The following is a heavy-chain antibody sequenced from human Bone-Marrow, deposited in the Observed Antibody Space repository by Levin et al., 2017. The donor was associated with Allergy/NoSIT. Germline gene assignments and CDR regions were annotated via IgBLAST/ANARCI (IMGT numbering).Heavy chain of an antibody. D-gene: IGHD4-17*01. V-gene: IGHV3-53*01. Sequence: ASVKVSCVASGFTVSSNYMTWVRQAPGKGREWVSIIYSGGSTYYADSVRGRFTISRDKSKNTLYLQMNSLRAEDTAVYFCAGESGDSRRYYYYYAMDVWGQGTTVTVSS. CDR3: AGESGDSRRYYYYYAMDV. J-gene: IGHJ6*02. CDR2: IYSGGST. CDR1: GFTVSSNY.